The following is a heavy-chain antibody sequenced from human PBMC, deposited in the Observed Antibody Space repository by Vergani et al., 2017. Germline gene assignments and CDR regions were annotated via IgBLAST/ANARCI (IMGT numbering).Heavy chain of an antibody. CDR2: IIPNFSPA. D-gene: IGHD1-14*01. CDR1: GGAFSTYA. V-gene: IGHV1-69*12. J-gene: IGHJ6*02. CDR3: ASDRMGVRFRQPHYYGMDV. Sequence: QVQLVQSGAEVKKPGSSVRVSCKTSGGAFSTYAINWVRQAPGQGLEWMGAIIPNFSPARSAQKFQGRVTITADESTRTVYMELNSLRSDDSAVYYCASDRMGVRFRQPHYYGMDVWGQGTTVTVSS.